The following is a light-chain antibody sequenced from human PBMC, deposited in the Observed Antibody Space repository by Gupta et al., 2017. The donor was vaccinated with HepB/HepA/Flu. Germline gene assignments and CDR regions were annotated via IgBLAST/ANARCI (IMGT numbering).Light chain of an antibody. CDR2: KAS. CDR3: QQHNSYWT. J-gene: IGKJ1*01. CDR1: QSISSW. V-gene: IGKV1-5*03. Sequence: DINMTQSPSTLSASVGDRITITCRASQSISSWLAWYQQKPEEAHKLIIYKASRGERGVTCCFSGGGDKKEFTPTSSRRQDDDCAYYYGQQHNSYWTFGQGTKVEIK.